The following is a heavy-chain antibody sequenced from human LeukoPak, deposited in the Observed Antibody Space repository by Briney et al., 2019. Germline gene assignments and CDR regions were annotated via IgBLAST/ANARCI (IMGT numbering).Heavy chain of an antibody. CDR3: ARGGLYSSSAFDY. Sequence: PSETLSLTCTVSGGSISSGSYYWSWIRQPAGKGLEWIGRIYTSGSTNYNPSLKSRVTISVGTSKNQFSLKLSSVTAADTAVYYCARGGLYSSSAFDYWGQGTLVTVSS. D-gene: IGHD6-6*01. CDR1: GGSISSGSYY. V-gene: IGHV4-61*02. J-gene: IGHJ4*02. CDR2: IYTSGST.